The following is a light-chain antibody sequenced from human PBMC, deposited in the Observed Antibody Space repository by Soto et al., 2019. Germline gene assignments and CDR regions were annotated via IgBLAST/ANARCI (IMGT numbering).Light chain of an antibody. CDR3: QQANSFPLT. V-gene: IGKV1D-12*01. J-gene: IGKJ4*01. CDR1: QDINNW. CDR2: TTS. Sequence: DIQMTQSPSSVSASVGDRVTITCRASQDINNWLAWYQQKPGKAPKLLIYTTSSLQSGVPSRFSGSGSGTEFTLTISSLQPEDCAAYYCQQANSFPLTFGGGTKVEIK.